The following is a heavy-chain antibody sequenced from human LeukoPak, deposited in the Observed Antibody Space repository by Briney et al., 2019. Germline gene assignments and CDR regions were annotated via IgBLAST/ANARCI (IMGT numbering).Heavy chain of an antibody. Sequence: SETLSLTCTVSGGSISSYYWSWIRQPPGKGLEWIGYIYYSGSTNYNPSLKSRVTISVDTSKNQFSLKLSSVTAADTAVYYCARGMRSDCSGGSCYSAYYYYGMDVWGQGTTVTVSS. CDR2: IYYSGST. D-gene: IGHD2-15*01. CDR1: GGSISSYY. J-gene: IGHJ6*02. V-gene: IGHV4-59*12. CDR3: ARGMRSDCSGGSCYSAYYYYGMDV.